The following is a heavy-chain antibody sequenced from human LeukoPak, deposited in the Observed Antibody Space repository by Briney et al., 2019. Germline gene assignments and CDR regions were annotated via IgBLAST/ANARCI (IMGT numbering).Heavy chain of an antibody. CDR3: TREVSGH. CDR2: IRSKHYSGTT. D-gene: IGHD3-10*01. Sequence: PGGSLRLSCTASGFTFGEYVMTWVRQAPGKGLEWVGFIRSKHYSGTTEYAASVKGRITISRDDSKSTAYLQMNSLKTEDTALYYSTREVSGHWGQGTLVTVSS. V-gene: IGHV3-49*04. J-gene: IGHJ4*02. CDR1: GFTFGEYV.